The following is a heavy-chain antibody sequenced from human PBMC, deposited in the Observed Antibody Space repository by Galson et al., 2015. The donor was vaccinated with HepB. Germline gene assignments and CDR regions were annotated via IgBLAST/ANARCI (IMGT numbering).Heavy chain of an antibody. D-gene: IGHD1-7*01. J-gene: IGHJ6*02. CDR3: ARVWDKGRTTRWSNYYYGMDV. V-gene: IGHV3-30*03. CDR1: GFTFNDYG. CDR2: LSYDGHEK. Sequence: SLRLSCAVSGFTFNDYGIHWVRQAPGKGPEWVAGLSYDGHEKYNADSVKGRFTISRDNSKSTVYLQMNNVRPEDTAVFYCARVWDKGRTTRWSNYYYGMDVWGLGTTVTVSS.